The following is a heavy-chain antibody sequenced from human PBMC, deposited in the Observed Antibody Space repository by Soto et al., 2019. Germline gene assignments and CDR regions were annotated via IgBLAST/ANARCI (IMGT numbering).Heavy chain of an antibody. CDR3: ARPAGPTTIHNWFDP. J-gene: IGHJ5*02. CDR2: ISSSSSYI. Sequence: GGSLRLSCAASGFTFSSYSMNWVRQAPGKGLEWVPSISSSSSYIYYADSVKGRFTISRDNAKNSLYLQMNSLRAEDTAVYYCARPAGPTTIHNWFDPWGQGTLVTVSS. CDR1: GFTFSSYS. V-gene: IGHV3-21*01. D-gene: IGHD1-1*01.